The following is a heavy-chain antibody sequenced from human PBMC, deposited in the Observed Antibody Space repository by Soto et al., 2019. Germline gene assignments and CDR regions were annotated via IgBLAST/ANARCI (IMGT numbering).Heavy chain of an antibody. V-gene: IGHV3-15*01. J-gene: IGHJ6*02. CDR1: GFTFSNAW. D-gene: IGHD5-18*01. CDR2: IKSKTDGGTT. Sequence: GGSLRLSCAASGFTFSNAWMSWVRQAPGKGLEWVGRIKSKTDGGTTDYAAPVKGRFTISRDDSKNTLYLQMNSLKTEDTAVYYCTTVGDTAMVRTEPDYYYYYGMDVWGQGTTVTVSS. CDR3: TTVGDTAMVRTEPDYYYYYGMDV.